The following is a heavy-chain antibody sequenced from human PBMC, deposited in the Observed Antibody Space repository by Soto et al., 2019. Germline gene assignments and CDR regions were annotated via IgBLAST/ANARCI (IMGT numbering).Heavy chain of an antibody. D-gene: IGHD3-22*01. CDR3: ARDHTDYYDSSGYFGGYFDY. CDR1: GFTFSSYA. J-gene: IGHJ4*02. Sequence: PGGSLRLSCAASGFTFSSYAMHWVRQAPGKGLEWVAVISYDGSNKYYADSVKGRFTISRDNSKNTLYLQMNSLRAEDTAVYYCARDHTDYYDSSGYFGGYFDYWGQGTLVTVSS. CDR2: ISYDGSNK. V-gene: IGHV3-30-3*01.